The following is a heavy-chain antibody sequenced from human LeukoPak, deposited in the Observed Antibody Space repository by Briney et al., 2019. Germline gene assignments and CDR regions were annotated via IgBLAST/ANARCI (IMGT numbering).Heavy chain of an antibody. D-gene: IGHD5-12*01. CDR2: ISGDSGST. V-gene: IGHV3-11*06. Sequence: PGGSLRLSCAASGFRFSEHYMSWIRQAPGKGLEWVSYISGDSGSTNYADSVKGRFTISRDNAKNSLYLQMNSLRVEDTAVYHCARGGLYGYDVFDYWGQGTLVTVSS. J-gene: IGHJ4*02. CDR3: ARGGLYGYDVFDY. CDR1: GFRFSEHY.